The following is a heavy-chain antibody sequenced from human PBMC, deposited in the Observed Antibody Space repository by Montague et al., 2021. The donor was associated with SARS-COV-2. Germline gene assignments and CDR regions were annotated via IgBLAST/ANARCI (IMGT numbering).Heavy chain of an antibody. J-gene: IGHJ4*02. CDR2: NAK. Sequence: NAKDYVDSVKGRFTISRDNANNRLYLEMNSLRVEDSAIYYCGRNELWGQGTLVTVSS. CDR3: GRNEL. V-gene: IGHV3-7*01.